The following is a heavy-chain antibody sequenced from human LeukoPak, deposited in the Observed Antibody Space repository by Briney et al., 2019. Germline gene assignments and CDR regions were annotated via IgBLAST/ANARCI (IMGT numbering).Heavy chain of an antibody. Sequence: RSSETLSLTCTVSGGSISSYYWSWIRQPPGKGLEWIGYTYYSGSTNYNPSLKSRVTISVDTSKNQFSLKLSSVTAADTAVYYCARDRRDGYNSHFDYWGQGTLVTVSS. CDR1: GGSISSYY. CDR2: TYYSGST. V-gene: IGHV4-59*01. J-gene: IGHJ4*02. CDR3: ARDRRDGYNSHFDY. D-gene: IGHD5-24*01.